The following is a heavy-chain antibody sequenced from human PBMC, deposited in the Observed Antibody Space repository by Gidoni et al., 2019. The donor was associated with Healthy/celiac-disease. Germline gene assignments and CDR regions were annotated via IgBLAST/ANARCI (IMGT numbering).Heavy chain of an antibody. V-gene: IGHV1-46*01. D-gene: IGHD5-18*01. Sequence: VQLVQSGAEVKKPGASVKVSCKASGYTFTSYYMHWLRQAPGQGVEWMGQLNPSDSSTSYEQKFQGRVTRTRDTSTSPVYMELRSLRSEDTAVYYCAGVGYSYGRGFDYWGQGALVTVSS. CDR1: GYTFTSYY. CDR2: LNPSDSST. J-gene: IGHJ4*02. CDR3: AGVGYSYGRGFDY.